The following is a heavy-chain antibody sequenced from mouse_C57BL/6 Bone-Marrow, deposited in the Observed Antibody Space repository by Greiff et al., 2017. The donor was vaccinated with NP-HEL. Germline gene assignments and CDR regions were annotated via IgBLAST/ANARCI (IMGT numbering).Heavy chain of an antibody. Sequence: EVKLQQSGPELVKPGASVKIPCKASGYSFTDYNMDWVKQSHGKSLEWIGVINPNYGGTIYNQKFKGKATLTVDKSSSTAYMELRSLTSEDTADYYCARDSLSGFAYWGQGTLVTVSA. CDR1: GYSFTDYN. CDR2: INPNYGGT. CDR3: ARDSLSGFAY. V-gene: IGHV1-18*01. D-gene: IGHD6-5*01. J-gene: IGHJ3*01.